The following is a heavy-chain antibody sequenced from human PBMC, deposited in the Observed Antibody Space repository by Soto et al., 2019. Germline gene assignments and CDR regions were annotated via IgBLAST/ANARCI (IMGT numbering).Heavy chain of an antibody. CDR2: IYYSGST. Sequence: SETLSLTCTVSGGSISSYYWSWIRQPPGKGLEWIGYIYYSGSTYYNPSLKSRVTISIDTSKNQFSLKLSSVTAADTAVYYCASRKSSPYFDYWGQGTLVTVSS. CDR1: GGSISSYY. D-gene: IGHD3-10*01. J-gene: IGHJ4*02. V-gene: IGHV4-59*08. CDR3: ASRKSSPYFDY.